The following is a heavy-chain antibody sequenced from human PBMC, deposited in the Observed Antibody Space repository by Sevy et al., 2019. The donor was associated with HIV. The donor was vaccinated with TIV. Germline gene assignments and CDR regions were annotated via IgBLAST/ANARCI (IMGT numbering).Heavy chain of an antibody. CDR2: LIGGGSRT. V-gene: IGHV3-23*01. Sequence: GGSLRLSCAASGFSFSNYAMSWVRQAPGKGLEWVSTLIGGGSRTYYADPVTGRFPISRDNSRNALYLLMNSLRAEDTAVYYCAKRRVQSGLSGGGANYGWDVCGQGTTVTVSS. D-gene: IGHD2-8*02. CDR1: GFSFSNYA. J-gene: IGHJ6*02. CDR3: AKRRVQSGLSGGGANYGWDV.